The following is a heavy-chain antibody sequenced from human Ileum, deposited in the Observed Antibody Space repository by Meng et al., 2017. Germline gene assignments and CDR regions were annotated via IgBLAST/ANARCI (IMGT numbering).Heavy chain of an antibody. Sequence: QEKLEESGPGLVKPSETLSLSCASSGDSISNWWRWVRQTPGKGLEWIGQGYQSGTTNYNPSLKSRVTISLDKSKNQFSLKLNSVTAADTAVYFCAKHIMGPPELGYWGQGTLVTVSS. CDR1: GDSISNW. J-gene: IGHJ4*02. V-gene: IGHV4-4*02. D-gene: IGHD1-26*01. CDR2: GYQSGTT. CDR3: AKHIMGPPELGY.